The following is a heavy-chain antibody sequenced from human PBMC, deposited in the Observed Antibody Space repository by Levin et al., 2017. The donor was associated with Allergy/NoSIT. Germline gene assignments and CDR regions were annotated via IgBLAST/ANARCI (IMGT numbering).Heavy chain of an antibody. J-gene: IGHJ4*02. CDR2: ISGSGGST. D-gene: IGHD3-10*01. CDR1: GFTFSSYA. V-gene: IGHV3-23*01. CDR3: AKGGGSGSNDPIDY. Sequence: SCAASGFTFSSYAMSWVRQAPGKGLEWVSAISGSGGSTYYADSVKGRFTISRDNSKNTLYLQMNSLRAEDTAVYYCAKGGGSGSNDPIDYWGQGTLVTVSS.